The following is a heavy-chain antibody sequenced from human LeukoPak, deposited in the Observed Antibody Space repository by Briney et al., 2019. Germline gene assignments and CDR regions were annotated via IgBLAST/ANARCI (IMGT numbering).Heavy chain of an antibody. CDR1: GFIFSSYV. Sequence: SGGSLRLSCAASGFIFSSYVMHWVRQAPGKGLEYVSAISSNGGSTYYANSVKGRFTISRDNSKNTLYLQMGSLRAEDMAVYYCARGNYYYYYGMDVWGQGTTVTVSS. V-gene: IGHV3-64*01. CDR3: ARGNYYYYYGMDV. CDR2: ISSNGGST. J-gene: IGHJ6*02.